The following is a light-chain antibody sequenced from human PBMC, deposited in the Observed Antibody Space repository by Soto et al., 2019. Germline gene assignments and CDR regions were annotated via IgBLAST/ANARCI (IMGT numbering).Light chain of an antibody. CDR3: QQRSNWPGT. CDR2: DAS. CDR1: QSVRTC. Sequence: EIVLTQSPSTLSLSPGERATLSCRASQSVRTCLAWYQQQPGQAPRLLIYDASNWATGIPARFSGSGSGTDFTLTISSLQPKDFAVYYCQQRSNWPGTFGQGTKVEIK. V-gene: IGKV3-11*01. J-gene: IGKJ1*01.